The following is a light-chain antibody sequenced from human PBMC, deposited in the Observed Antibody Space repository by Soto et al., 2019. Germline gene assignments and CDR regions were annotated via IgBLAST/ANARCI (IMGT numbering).Light chain of an antibody. CDR1: QSVSTNY. CDR3: HQYGSSPQT. CDR2: GAS. J-gene: IGKJ1*01. Sequence: EIVLTQSPGTVSLSPGERATLSCRASQSVSTNYLAWYQQKPGQAPSLLIYGASSRATGIPDRFSGSGSGTEFTLTVDRLEPEDFAVYYCHQYGSSPQTFGRGTKVDIK. V-gene: IGKV3-20*01.